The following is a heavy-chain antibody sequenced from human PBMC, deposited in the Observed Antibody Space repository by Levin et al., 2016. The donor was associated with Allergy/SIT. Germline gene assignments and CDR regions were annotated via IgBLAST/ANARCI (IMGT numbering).Heavy chain of an antibody. CDR1: GFSVSVNY. CDR3: ARRLLDGYDYHYANWYFEL. CDR2: FIGGGQTT. D-gene: IGHD3-16*01. V-gene: IGHV3-53*01. J-gene: IGHJ2*01. Sequence: GESLKISCAASGFSVSVNYMSWVRQAPGKGLEWVSTFIGGGQTTYYADSFRGRVIISRDTSKNTMDLQMNSLRAEDTGLYYCARRLLDGYDYHYANWYFELWGRGTVVTVSS.